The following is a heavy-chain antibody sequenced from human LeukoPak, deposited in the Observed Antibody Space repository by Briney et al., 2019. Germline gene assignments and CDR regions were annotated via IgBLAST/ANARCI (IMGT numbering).Heavy chain of an antibody. V-gene: IGHV3-9*01. Sequence: GGSLRLSCAASGFTFDDYAMHWVRQAPGKGLEWVSGISWNSGSIGYADSVKGRFTISRDNAKNSLYLQMNSLRAEDTALYYCAKDIRGGDYWVLSNFDLWGRGTLVTVSS. CDR2: ISWNSGSI. J-gene: IGHJ2*01. CDR1: GFTFDDYA. D-gene: IGHD4-17*01. CDR3: AKDIRGGDYWVLSNFDL.